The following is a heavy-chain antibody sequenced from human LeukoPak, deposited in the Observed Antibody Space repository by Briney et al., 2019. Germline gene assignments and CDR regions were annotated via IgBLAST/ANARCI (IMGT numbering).Heavy chain of an antibody. CDR1: GFTFSSSW. V-gene: IGHV3-74*01. CDR3: TRAGNYRFDY. CDR2: IDPDGRTT. D-gene: IGHD1-7*01. Sequence: GGSLRLSCAASGFTFSSSWVHWVRQAPGKGLVWVSRIDPDGRTTNYADSVKGRFTISRDNAKNTLYLQMSSLSVEDTAVYYCTRAGNYRFDYWGPGTLVTVSS. J-gene: IGHJ4*02.